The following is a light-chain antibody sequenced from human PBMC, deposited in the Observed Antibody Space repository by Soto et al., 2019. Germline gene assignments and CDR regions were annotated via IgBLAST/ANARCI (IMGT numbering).Light chain of an antibody. V-gene: IGKV3-20*01. J-gene: IGKJ4*01. CDR3: QQYGSSPLT. Sequence: ETVRTQSPATLSVSPGGRATVSCRASQSVSTNLAWYQQKPGQAPRLLIYGASSRATGIPDRFSGSGSGTDFTLTISRLEPEDFAVYYCQQYGSSPLTFGGGTKVDIK. CDR1: QSVSTN. CDR2: GAS.